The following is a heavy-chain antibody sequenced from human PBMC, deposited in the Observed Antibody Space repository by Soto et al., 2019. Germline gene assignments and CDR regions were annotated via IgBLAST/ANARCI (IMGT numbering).Heavy chain of an antibody. V-gene: IGHV3-30*03. CDR3: ARSPYSVSYLAYLDY. CDR1: GFTFSSYG. D-gene: IGHD1-26*01. CDR2: ISYDGSNK. Sequence: QVQLVESGGGVVQPGRSLRLSCAASGFTFSSYGMHWVRQAPGKGLEWVAVISYDGSNKSYADSVKGRFTISRDQSKNTLYLQMNSLRAEDTAVYYCARSPYSVSYLAYLDYWGQGTLVTVSS. J-gene: IGHJ4*02.